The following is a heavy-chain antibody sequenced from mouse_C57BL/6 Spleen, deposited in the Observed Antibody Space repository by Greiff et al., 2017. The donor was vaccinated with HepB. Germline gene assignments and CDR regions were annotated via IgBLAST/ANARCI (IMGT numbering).Heavy chain of an antibody. V-gene: IGHV7-1*01. CDR2: SRNKANDYTT. D-gene: IGHD2-3*01. J-gene: IGHJ4*01. Sequence: EVKLMESGGGLVQSGRSLRLSCATSGFTFSDFYMEWVRQAPGKGLEWIAASRNKANDYTTEYSASVKGRFIVSRDTSQSILYLQMNALRAEDTAIYYCARSSMDNAMDYWGQGTSVTVSS. CDR1: GFTFSDFY. CDR3: ARSSMDNAMDY.